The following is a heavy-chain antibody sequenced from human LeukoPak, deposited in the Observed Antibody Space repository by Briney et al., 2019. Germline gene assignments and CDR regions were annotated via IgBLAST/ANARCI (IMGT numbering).Heavy chain of an antibody. Sequence: SETLSLTCTVSGGSISSYYWSWIRQPAGKGLEWIGRIYTSGSTNYNPSLKSRVTMSVDTSKNQFSLKLSSVTAADTAVYYRARDAYVRVGATSYYFDYWGQGTLVTVSS. CDR1: GGSISSYY. J-gene: IGHJ4*02. V-gene: IGHV4-4*07. CDR2: IYTSGST. D-gene: IGHD1-26*01. CDR3: ARDAYVRVGATSYYFDY.